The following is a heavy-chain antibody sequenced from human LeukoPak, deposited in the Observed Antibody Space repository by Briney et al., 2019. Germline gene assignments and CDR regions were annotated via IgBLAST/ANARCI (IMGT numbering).Heavy chain of an antibody. D-gene: IGHD1-14*01. J-gene: IGHJ6*03. CDR3: ARRLGITPSGMWGYYYYMDV. Sequence: GASVRVSCKASRYTFTNYYMHWVRQAPGQGLEWMGFINPNSGDTNYAQKFQGRVTMTRDTSISTAYVELSRLRFDDTAVYYCARRLGITPSGMWGYYYYMDVWGKGTTVTVSS. CDR2: INPNSGDT. CDR1: RYTFTNYY. V-gene: IGHV1-2*02.